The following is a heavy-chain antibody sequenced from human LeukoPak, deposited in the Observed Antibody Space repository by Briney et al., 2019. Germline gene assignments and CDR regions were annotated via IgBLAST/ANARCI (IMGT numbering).Heavy chain of an antibody. CDR3: ARDFYGDFSKFDY. J-gene: IGHJ4*02. CDR1: GFTFSSYG. D-gene: IGHD4-17*01. CDR2: IWYDGSNQ. Sequence: GGSLRLSCAASGFTFSSYGMHWVRQAPVKGLEWVAFIWYDGSNQDYADSVKGRFTISRDNPKNTLYLQMNSLRAEDTAVYYCARDFYGDFSKFDYWGQGTLVTVSS. V-gene: IGHV3-33*01.